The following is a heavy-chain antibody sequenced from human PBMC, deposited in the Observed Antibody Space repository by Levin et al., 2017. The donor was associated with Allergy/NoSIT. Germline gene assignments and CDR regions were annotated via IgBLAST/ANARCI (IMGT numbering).Heavy chain of an antibody. CDR2: ISGSGGST. V-gene: IGHV3-23*01. CDR3: AKDPSPHDYSSSWYYYYYGMDV. CDR1: GFTFSSYA. D-gene: IGHD6-13*01. Sequence: GESLKISCAASGFTFSSYAMSWVRQAPGKGLEWVSAISGSGGSTYYADSVKGRFTISRDNSKNTLYLQMNSLRAEDTAVYYCAKDPSPHDYSSSWYYYYYGMDVWGQGTTVTVSS. J-gene: IGHJ6*02.